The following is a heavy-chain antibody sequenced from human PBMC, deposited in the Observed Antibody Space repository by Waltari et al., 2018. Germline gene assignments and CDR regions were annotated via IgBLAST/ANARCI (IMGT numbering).Heavy chain of an antibody. CDR3: ARGPPQHDFYYMDV. CDR2: IYSNGDT. Sequence: EVQLVESGGGLVQPGGSLRLSCVASEFTVGNNYMTWVRQAPGKGLEWVSVIYSNGDTYYTDSVKGRFTISRDGSKNILFLQMNSLRAEDTAIYYCARGPPQHDFYYMDVWGKGTTVTVSS. CDR1: EFTVGNNY. J-gene: IGHJ6*03. V-gene: IGHV3-53*04. D-gene: IGHD1-1*01.